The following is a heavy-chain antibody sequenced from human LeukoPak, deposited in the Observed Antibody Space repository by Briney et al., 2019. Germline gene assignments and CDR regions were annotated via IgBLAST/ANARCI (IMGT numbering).Heavy chain of an antibody. CDR1: GGSFSGYY. CDR3: ARKERHWYFDL. Sequence: PSETLSLTCAVYGGSFSGYYWSWIRQPTGKGLEWIGEINHSGSTNYNPSLKSRVTISVDTSKNQFSLKLSSVTAADTAVYYCARKERHWYFDLWGRGTLVTVSS. V-gene: IGHV4-34*01. J-gene: IGHJ2*01. CDR2: INHSGST. D-gene: IGHD1-1*01.